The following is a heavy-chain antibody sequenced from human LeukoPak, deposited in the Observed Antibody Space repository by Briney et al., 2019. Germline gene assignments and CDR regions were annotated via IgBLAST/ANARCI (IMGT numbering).Heavy chain of an antibody. CDR3: AXXXXXXXXYXAFDI. CDR1: GFTFSSYA. Sequence: GGSLRLSCAASGFTFSSYAMSWVRQAPGKGLEWVSAISGSGGSTYYADSVKGRFTISRDNSKNTLYLQMNSLRAEDTAVYYCAXXXXXXXXYXAFDIWGQGTMVTVSS. V-gene: IGHV3-23*01. J-gene: IGHJ3*02. CDR2: ISGSGGST.